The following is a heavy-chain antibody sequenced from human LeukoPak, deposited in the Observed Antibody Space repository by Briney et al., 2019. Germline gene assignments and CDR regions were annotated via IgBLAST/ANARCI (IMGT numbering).Heavy chain of an antibody. Sequence: GGSLRLSCAASGFTFSSYAMSRVRQAPGKGLEWVSAISGSGGSTYYADSVKGRFTISRDNSKNTLYLQMNSLRAEDTAVYYCAKRNYYDSSGNQYYLDYWGQGTLVTVSS. CDR3: AKRNYYDSSGNQYYLDY. CDR1: GFTFSSYA. CDR2: ISGSGGST. V-gene: IGHV3-23*01. D-gene: IGHD3-22*01. J-gene: IGHJ4*02.